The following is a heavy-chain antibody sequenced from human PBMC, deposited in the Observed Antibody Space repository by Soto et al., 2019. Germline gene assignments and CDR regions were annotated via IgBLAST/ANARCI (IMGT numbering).Heavy chain of an antibody. CDR1: GFTFSDYY. Sequence: GGSLRLSCAASGFTFSDYYTSWIRQAPGKGLEWVSHISSTGITTYYAASVKGRFTISRDNAKNSLYLQMNSLRAEDTAVYYCARDGRRIGEFQSDYWGQGTLVTVSS. V-gene: IGHV3-11*01. CDR3: ARDGRRIGEFQSDY. D-gene: IGHD3-10*01. CDR2: ISSTGITT. J-gene: IGHJ4*02.